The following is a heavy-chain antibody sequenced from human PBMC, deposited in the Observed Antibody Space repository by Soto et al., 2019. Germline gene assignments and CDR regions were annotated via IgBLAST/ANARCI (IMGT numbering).Heavy chain of an antibody. CDR3: ASSYSNYALIDYYYYGMDV. V-gene: IGHV1-3*01. Sequence: ASVKVSCKASGYTFTSYTMHWVRQAPGQRLEWMGWINAGNGDTKYSQKFQGRVTITRDTSASTAYMELSSLRSEDTAVYYCASSYSNYALIDYYYYGMDVWGQGTTVTVSS. CDR1: GYTFTSYT. CDR2: INAGNGDT. J-gene: IGHJ6*02. D-gene: IGHD4-4*01.